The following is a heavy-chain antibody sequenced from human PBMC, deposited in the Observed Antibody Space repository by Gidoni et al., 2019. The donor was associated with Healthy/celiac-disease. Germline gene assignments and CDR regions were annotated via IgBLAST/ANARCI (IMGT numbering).Heavy chain of an antibody. CDR2: IYPGDSDT. CDR1: GYSFTSYW. J-gene: IGHJ5*02. V-gene: IGHV5-51*01. D-gene: IGHD5-18*01. CDR3: ATLNVDTAMVTTPPWFDP. Sequence: EVQLVQSGAEVKKPGESLKISCKGSGYSFTSYWIGWVRQMPGKGLEWMGIIYPGDSDTRYSPSFQGQVTISADKSISTAYLQWSSLKASDTAMYYCATLNVDTAMVTTPPWFDPWGQGTLVTVSS.